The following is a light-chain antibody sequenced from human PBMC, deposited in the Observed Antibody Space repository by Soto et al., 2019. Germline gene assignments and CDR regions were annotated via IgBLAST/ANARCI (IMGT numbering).Light chain of an antibody. CDR3: AAWDDSLSGVV. V-gene: IGLV1-47*01. CDR1: SSNIGSTY. CDR2: RNN. J-gene: IGLJ2*01. Sequence: QSVLTQPPSASGTPGQRVTISCSGSSSNIGSTYVFWYQHLPGTAPKLLIYRNNQRPSGVPDRFSGSKSSTSASLAISGLRSEDESDYYWAAWDDSLSGVVFGGGTKLTV.